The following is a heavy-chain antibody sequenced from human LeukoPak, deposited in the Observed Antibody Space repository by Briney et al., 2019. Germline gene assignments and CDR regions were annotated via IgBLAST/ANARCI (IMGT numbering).Heavy chain of an antibody. J-gene: IGHJ3*02. CDR1: GGSISSYY. Sequence: SETLSLTCTVSGGSISSYYWSWIRQPAGKGLEWIGRIYTSGSTNYNPSLKSRVTMSVDTSKNQFSLKLSSVTAADTAVYYCAREGQQLVPDAFDIWGQGTMVTVSS. D-gene: IGHD6-13*01. CDR3: AREGQQLVPDAFDI. V-gene: IGHV4-4*07. CDR2: IYTSGST.